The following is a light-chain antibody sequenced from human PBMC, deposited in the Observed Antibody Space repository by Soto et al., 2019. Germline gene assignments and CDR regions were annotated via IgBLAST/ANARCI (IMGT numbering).Light chain of an antibody. J-gene: IGLJ1*01. Sequence: QSALTQPASVSGSPGQSITISCTGTSSDVGGYNYVSWYQQHQGKAPKLMIYDVSNRPSGVSNRFSGSKSGNTAYRTISGLQAEDEADYYCSSYTRSSTLYVFGTGTKLTVL. V-gene: IGLV2-14*01. CDR3: SSYTRSSTLYV. CDR2: DVS. CDR1: SSDVGGYNY.